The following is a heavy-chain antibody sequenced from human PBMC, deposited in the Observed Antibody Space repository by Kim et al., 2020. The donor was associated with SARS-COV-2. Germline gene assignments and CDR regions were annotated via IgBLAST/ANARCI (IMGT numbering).Heavy chain of an antibody. J-gene: IGHJ3*02. CDR2: IYYSGST. CDR1: GGSVSSGIYY. CDR3: ARDGPVAGTGDAFDI. Sequence: SETLSLTCTVSGGSVSSGIYYWSWIRQPPGKGLEWIGYIYYSGSTNYNPSLKSRVTISVDTSKNQFSLKLSSVTAADTAVYYCARDGPVAGTGDAFDIWGQGTMVTVSS. D-gene: IGHD6-19*01. V-gene: IGHV4-61*01.